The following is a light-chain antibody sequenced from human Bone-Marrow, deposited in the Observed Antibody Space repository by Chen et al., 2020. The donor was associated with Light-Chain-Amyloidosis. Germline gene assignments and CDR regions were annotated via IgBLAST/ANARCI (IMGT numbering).Light chain of an antibody. J-gene: IGKJ4*01. CDR2: GSS. CDR1: QTISSNY. V-gene: IGKV3-20*01. Sequence: EIVLTQSPGTLSLSPGEGANLSCRAIQTISSNYLTWYQQKVGQAPRLLIYGSSSRATGIPDRLTGSGAGRDFTLAISRLEPEDVGLCYCEQYGTSPVSFGGGTKVEIK. CDR3: EQYGTSPVS.